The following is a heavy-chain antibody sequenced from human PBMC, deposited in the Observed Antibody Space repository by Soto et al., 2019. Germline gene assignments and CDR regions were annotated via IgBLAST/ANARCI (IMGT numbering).Heavy chain of an antibody. J-gene: IGHJ6*02. CDR3: AKDPRWPVRFLEWLPQSGPYYYYGMDV. V-gene: IGHV3-30*18. CDR1: GFTFSSYG. Sequence: QVQLVESGGGVVQPGRSLRLSCAASGFTFSSYGMHWVRQAPGKGLEWVAVISYDGSNKYYADSVKGRFTISRDNSKNPLYLQMNSLRAEDTAVYYCAKDPRWPVRFLEWLPQSGPYYYYGMDVWGQGTTVTVSS. D-gene: IGHD3-3*01. CDR2: ISYDGSNK.